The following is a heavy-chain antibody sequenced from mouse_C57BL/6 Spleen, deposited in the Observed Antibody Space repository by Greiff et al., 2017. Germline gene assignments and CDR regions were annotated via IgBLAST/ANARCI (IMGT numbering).Heavy chain of an antibody. V-gene: IGHV1-53*01. CDR2: INPSNGGT. Sequence: QVQLKQPGTELVKPGASVKLSCKASGYTFTSYWMHWVKQRPGQGLEWIGNINPSNGGTNYNEKFKSKATLTVDKSSSTAYMQLSSLTSEDSAVYYCARAPYYGYALFAYWGQGTLVTVSA. J-gene: IGHJ3*01. D-gene: IGHD2-9*01. CDR1: GYTFTSYW. CDR3: ARAPYYGYALFAY.